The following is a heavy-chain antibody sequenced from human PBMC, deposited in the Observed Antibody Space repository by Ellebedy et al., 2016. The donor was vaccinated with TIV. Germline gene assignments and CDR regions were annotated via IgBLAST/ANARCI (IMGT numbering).Heavy chain of an antibody. D-gene: IGHD2-2*01. CDR2: INPSGGST. CDR3: AREGSPAALSPYYYGMDV. J-gene: IGHJ6*02. V-gene: IGHV1-46*01. Sequence: ASVKVSXKASGYTFTSYYMHWVRQAPGQGLEWMGIINPSGGSTSYAQKFQGRVTMTRDTSTSTVYMELSSLRSEDTAVYYCAREGSPAALSPYYYGMDVWGQGTTVTVSS. CDR1: GYTFTSYY.